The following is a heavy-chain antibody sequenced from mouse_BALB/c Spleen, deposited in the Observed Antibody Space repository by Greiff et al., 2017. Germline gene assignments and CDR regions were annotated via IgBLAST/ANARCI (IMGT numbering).Heavy chain of an antibody. Sequence: VQVVESGAELVRPGTSVKVSCKASGYAFTNYLIEWVKQRPGQGLEWIGVINPGSGGTNYNEKFKGKATLTADKSSSTAYMQLSSLTSDDSAVYFCARSYGNYDYAMDYWGQGTSVTVSS. CDR1: GYAFTNYL. CDR2: INPGSGGT. J-gene: IGHJ4*01. D-gene: IGHD2-10*02. V-gene: IGHV1-54*01. CDR3: ARSYGNYDYAMDY.